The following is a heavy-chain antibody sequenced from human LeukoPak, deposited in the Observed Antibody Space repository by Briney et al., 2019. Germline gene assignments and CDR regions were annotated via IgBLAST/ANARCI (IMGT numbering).Heavy chain of an antibody. V-gene: IGHV3-30-3*01. J-gene: IGHJ6*02. CDR1: GFTFSSYA. D-gene: IGHD3-10*01. Sequence: GGSLRLSCAASGFTFSSYAMSWVRQAPGKGLEWVAVISYDGSNKYYADSVKGRFTISRDNSKNTLYLQMNSLRAEDTAVYYCARGWKITMVLGNGMDVWGQGTTVTVSS. CDR2: ISYDGSNK. CDR3: ARGWKITMVLGNGMDV.